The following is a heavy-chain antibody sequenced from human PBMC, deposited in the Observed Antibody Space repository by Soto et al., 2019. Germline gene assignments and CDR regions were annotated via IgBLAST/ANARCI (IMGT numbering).Heavy chain of an antibody. J-gene: IGHJ4*01. D-gene: IGHD2-21*01. Sequence: EVQLVESGGGLVQPGGSLRLSCAASGFTVSSNYMSWVRQAPGKGLEWVSVIYSGGSTYYADSVKGRFTISRENSKNSRYLQMNSLRAEDTAVIYWANCGGGFAYWGKEPWSPSPQ. V-gene: IGHV3-66*01. CDR3: ANCGGGFAY. CDR1: GFTVSSNY. CDR2: IYSGGST.